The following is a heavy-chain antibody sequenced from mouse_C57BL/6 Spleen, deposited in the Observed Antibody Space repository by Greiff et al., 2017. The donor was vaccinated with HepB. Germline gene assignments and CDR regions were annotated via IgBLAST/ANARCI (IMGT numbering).Heavy chain of an antibody. Sequence: EVQRVESGGGLVQPKGSLKLSCAASGFSFNTYAMNWVRQAPGKGLEWVARIRSKSNNYATYYADSVKDRFTISRDDSESMLYLQMNNLKTEDTAMYYCVSQLYYSMDYWGQGTSVTVSS. CDR2: IRSKSNNYAT. J-gene: IGHJ4*01. V-gene: IGHV10-1*01. CDR1: GFSFNTYA. CDR3: VSQLYYSMDY.